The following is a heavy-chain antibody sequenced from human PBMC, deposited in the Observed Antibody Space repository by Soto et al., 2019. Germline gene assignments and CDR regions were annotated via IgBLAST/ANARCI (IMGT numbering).Heavy chain of an antibody. J-gene: IGHJ6*02. CDR2: LSWNSGSI. V-gene: IGHV3-9*03. D-gene: IGHD2-15*01. CDR3: AKDMRCSGGSCYYYYYGIDV. CDR1: GFTFDDYA. Sequence: GGSLRLSCAASGFTFDDYAMHWIRQAPGKGLEWVSGLSWNSGSIVYEYSVKGRFTISRDNAKNSLYLQMNSLRAEDMALYYCAKDMRCSGGSCYYYYYGIDVWGQGTTVTVSS.